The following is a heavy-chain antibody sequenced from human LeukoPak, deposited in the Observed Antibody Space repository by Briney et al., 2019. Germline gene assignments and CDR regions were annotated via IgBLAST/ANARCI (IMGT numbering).Heavy chain of an antibody. V-gene: IGHV3-72*01. D-gene: IGHD2-8*01. CDR1: GFIFSDHY. CDR3: ATLIGDY. J-gene: IGHJ4*02. Sequence: PGGSLRLSCVASGFIFSDHYMDWVRQAPGKGLEWVARIRDKANNYITDFAASVKDRFTISRDDSKNALYLQMNNLKTEDTAVYYCATLIGDYWGRGTLVTVSS. CDR2: IRDKANNYIT.